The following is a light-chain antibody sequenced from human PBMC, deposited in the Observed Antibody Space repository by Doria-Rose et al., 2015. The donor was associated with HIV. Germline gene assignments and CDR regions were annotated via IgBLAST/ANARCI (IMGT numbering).Light chain of an antibody. V-gene: IGKV1-8*01. J-gene: IGKJ1*01. CDR2: AAS. CDR1: QDISNY. Sequence: AIRMTQSPSSLSASTRDRVTITCRASQDISNYLAWYQQKPGKAPKLLIYAASTLQSGVPSRFSGGGSGTDFTLTISYLQSEDFATYYCQQYYSYPPTFGQGAKVEVK. CDR3: QQYYSYPPT.